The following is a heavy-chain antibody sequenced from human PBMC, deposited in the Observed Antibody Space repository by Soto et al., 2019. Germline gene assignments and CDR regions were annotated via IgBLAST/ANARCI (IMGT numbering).Heavy chain of an antibody. J-gene: IGHJ5*02. CDR1: GISISSYG. CDR3: TRAAAKGWFDP. V-gene: IGHV3-33*01. D-gene: IGHD5-18*01. CDR2: ICIDGRNQ. Sequence: QGQLVESGGGVVQPGTSLRLSCAASGISISSYGMHWVRQAPGKGLEWVAVICIDGRNQYYADSVNGRFTISRDTSKNTLYLQMNSLRVENTAVYYGTRAAAKGWFDPWGQGTLVTVSS.